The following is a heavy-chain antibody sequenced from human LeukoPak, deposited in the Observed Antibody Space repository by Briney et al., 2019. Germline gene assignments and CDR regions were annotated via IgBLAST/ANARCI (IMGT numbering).Heavy chain of an antibody. Sequence: PGGSLRLSCAASGFTFSSYSMNWVRQAPGKGLEWVSSISSSSSYIYYADSVKGRFTISRDNAKNSLYLQMNSLRAEDTAVYYCARVCSSSGVGYYFDYWGQGTLVTVSS. V-gene: IGHV3-21*01. CDR3: ARVCSSSGVGYYFDY. D-gene: IGHD6-6*01. CDR2: ISSSSSYI. J-gene: IGHJ4*02. CDR1: GFTFSSYS.